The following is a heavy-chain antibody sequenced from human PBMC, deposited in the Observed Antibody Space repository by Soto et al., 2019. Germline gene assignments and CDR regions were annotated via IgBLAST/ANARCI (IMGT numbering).Heavy chain of an antibody. Sequence: ASVKVSYKVSGNTLTELSVHWVRQAAGKGLEWMGWISAYNGETNYAQKLQGRVTMTTDTSTSTAYMELRSLRSDDTAVYYCARAHDYGDYNGAMDVWGQGTTVTVSS. D-gene: IGHD4-17*01. CDR2: ISAYNGET. CDR1: GNTLTELS. V-gene: IGHV1-18*01. CDR3: ARAHDYGDYNGAMDV. J-gene: IGHJ6*02.